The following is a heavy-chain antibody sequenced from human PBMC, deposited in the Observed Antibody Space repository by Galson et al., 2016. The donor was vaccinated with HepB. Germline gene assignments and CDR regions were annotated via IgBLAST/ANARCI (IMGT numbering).Heavy chain of an antibody. D-gene: IGHD2-21*02. CDR3: AGCVTFSQCSWFRP. J-gene: IGHJ5*02. CDR1: GFTATDYN. CDR2: ITTWDIT. Sequence: SLRLSCAASGFTATDYNMNWLRQVPGRGLEWISTITTWDITHYADSVKGRFTMSRDRDRNSVVPQMTGLRVDDTAVYYCAGCVTFSQCSWFRPWGQGTLVSVSS. V-gene: IGHV3-69-1*01.